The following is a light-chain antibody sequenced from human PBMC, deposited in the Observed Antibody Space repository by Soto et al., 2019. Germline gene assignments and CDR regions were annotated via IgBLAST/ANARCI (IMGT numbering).Light chain of an antibody. CDR1: QSTSTW. CDR2: KAS. Sequence: ASVGDTVNITCRASQSTSTWLAWYQQKPGKAPKILIYKASTLETGVPSRFSGSGSGTDFTLTITSLQPDDFATYFCQQYNGYPFTFGQGTKVDIK. V-gene: IGKV1-5*03. CDR3: QQYNGYPFT. J-gene: IGKJ2*01.